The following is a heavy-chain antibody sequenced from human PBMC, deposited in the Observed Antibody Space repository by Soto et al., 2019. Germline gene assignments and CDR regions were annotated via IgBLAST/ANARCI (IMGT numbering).Heavy chain of an antibody. D-gene: IGHD2-8*01. CDR3: AKSNGDKLSHYYFDY. CDR2: ISGLAGST. V-gene: IGHV3-23*01. Sequence: EVQLLESGGGLVQPGGSLRLSCVASGITFSDYSMSWVRQVPGKGLEWVSGISGLAGSTYYADSVRGRFTISRDNSKNTLYLQMNGLRGEDTAVYYCAKSNGDKLSHYYFDYWGQGTLLTVSS. CDR1: GITFSDYS. J-gene: IGHJ4*02.